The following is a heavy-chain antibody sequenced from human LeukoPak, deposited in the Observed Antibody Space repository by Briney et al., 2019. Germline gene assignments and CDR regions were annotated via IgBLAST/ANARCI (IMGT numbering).Heavy chain of an antibody. CDR1: GGSFSGYY. Sequence: PSETLSLTCAVYGGSFSGYYWSWISHPPGRGLEGVGEINHSGSTNYTPSLKSRVTISVDRSKNQFSLKLSSVTAADTAVYYCARQELVGATPHAFDIWGQGAMVTVSS. J-gene: IGHJ3*02. CDR3: ARQELVGATPHAFDI. V-gene: IGHV4-34*01. CDR2: INHSGST. D-gene: IGHD1-26*01.